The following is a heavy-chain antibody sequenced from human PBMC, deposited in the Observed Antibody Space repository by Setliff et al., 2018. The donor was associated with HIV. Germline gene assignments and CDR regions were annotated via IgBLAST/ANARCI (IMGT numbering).Heavy chain of an antibody. J-gene: IGHJ6*02. CDR2: IHTSGST. CDR1: GGSIRSHY. CDR3: ARGDGYRSNDAYYDTGMDV. D-gene: IGHD5-12*01. V-gene: IGHV4-59*11. Sequence: SETLSLTCTVSGGSIRSHYWNWIRQSPGKGLEWIGHIHTSGSTKYNPSLKSRVTISADTSKNQFSLELTSVTAADTAVYFCARGDGYRSNDAYYDTGMDVWGQGITVTVSS.